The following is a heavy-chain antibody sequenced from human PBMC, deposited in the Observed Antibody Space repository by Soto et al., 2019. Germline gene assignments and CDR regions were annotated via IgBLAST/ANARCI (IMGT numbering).Heavy chain of an antibody. CDR1: GGTFSSYA. V-gene: IGHV1-69*01. CDR2: IIPIFGTA. Sequence: QVQLVQSGAEVKKPGSSVKVSCKASGGTFSSYAISWVRQAPGQGLEWMGGIIPIFGTANYTQKFQGRVTITADESTSTAYMELSSLRSEDTAVYYCARVIGIAAAGFGWFDPWGQGTLVTVSS. CDR3: ARVIGIAAAGFGWFDP. J-gene: IGHJ5*02. D-gene: IGHD6-13*01.